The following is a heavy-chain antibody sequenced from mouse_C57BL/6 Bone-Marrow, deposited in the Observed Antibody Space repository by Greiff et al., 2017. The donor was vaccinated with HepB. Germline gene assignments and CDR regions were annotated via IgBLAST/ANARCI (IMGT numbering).Heavy chain of an antibody. CDR1: GYSITSGYY. CDR3: ARDSLLSWFAY. V-gene: IGHV3-6*01. D-gene: IGHD2-1*01. Sequence: EVKLMESGPGLVKPSQSLSLTCSVTGYSITSGYYWNWIRQFPGNKLEWMGYISYDGSNNYNPSLKNRISITRDTSKNQFFLKLNSVTTEDTATYYCARDSLLSWFAYWGQGTLVTVSA. J-gene: IGHJ3*01. CDR2: ISYDGSN.